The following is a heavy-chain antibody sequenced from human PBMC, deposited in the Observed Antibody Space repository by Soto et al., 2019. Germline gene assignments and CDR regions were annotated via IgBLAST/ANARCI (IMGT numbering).Heavy chain of an antibody. CDR2: ISAYNGNT. J-gene: IGHJ6*03. V-gene: IGHV1-18*01. CDR1: GYTFTSYG. Sequence: QVPLVQSGAEVKKPGASVKVSCKASGYTFTSYGISWVRQAPGQGLEWMGWISAYNGNTNYAQKLQGRVTMTTDTSTSTAYMELRSLRSDDTAVYYCARDLGGGVVVPAAMLGYYYYYMDVWGKGTTVTVSS. CDR3: ARDLGGGVVVPAAMLGYYYYYMDV. D-gene: IGHD2-2*01.